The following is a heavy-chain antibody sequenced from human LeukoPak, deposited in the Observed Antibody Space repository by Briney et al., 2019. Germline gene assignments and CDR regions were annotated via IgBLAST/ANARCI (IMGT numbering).Heavy chain of an antibody. CDR1: GYTFTSYG. CDR2: INTNTGNP. D-gene: IGHD3-10*01. V-gene: IGHV7-4-1*02. J-gene: IGHJ3*02. Sequence: EASVKVSCKASGYTFTSYGISWVRQAPGQGPEWMGWINTNTGNPTYVQGFTGRFVFSLDTSVSTAYLQISGLKAEDTAVYFCTRGEVHAFDIWGQGTMVTVSS. CDR3: TRGEVHAFDI.